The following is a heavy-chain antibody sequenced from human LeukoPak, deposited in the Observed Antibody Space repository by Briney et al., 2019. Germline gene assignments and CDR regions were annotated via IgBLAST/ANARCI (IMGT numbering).Heavy chain of an antibody. CDR2: ISGSGGST. CDR1: GFTFSSYA. Sequence: GGSLRLSCAASGFTFSSYAMSWVRQAPGKGLEWVSAISGSGGSTYYADSVKGRFTISRDNCKNTLYLQMNSLRAEDTAVYYCAKGYLNYYYYMDVWGKGTTVTISS. D-gene: IGHD1-26*01. CDR3: AKGYLNYYYYMDV. J-gene: IGHJ6*03. V-gene: IGHV3-23*01.